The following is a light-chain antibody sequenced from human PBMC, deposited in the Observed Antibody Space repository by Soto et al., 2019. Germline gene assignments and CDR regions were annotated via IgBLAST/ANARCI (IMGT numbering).Light chain of an antibody. CDR3: LQHNSYPLT. CDR1: QGISND. J-gene: IGKJ1*01. CDR2: VAS. Sequence: DIQMTQSPSAMSASVGDRVTITCRASQGISNDLARFQQKPGKVPQRLIYVASRLQSGVPSRFSGSGSGTEFTLTISSLQPEDFATYYCLQHNSYPLTFGQGTKVDIK. V-gene: IGKV1-17*03.